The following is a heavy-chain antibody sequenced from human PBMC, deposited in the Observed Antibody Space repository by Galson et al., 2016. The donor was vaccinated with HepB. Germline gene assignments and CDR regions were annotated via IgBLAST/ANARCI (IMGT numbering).Heavy chain of an antibody. D-gene: IGHD1-26*01. CDR1: GFTFSTYA. CDR3: AKYRSATYYTDYFEY. CDR2: ISGSGGSI. Sequence: SLRLSCAASGFTFSTYAMTWVRPAPGKGLEWVATISGSGGSIYYADSVKGRSTISRDNSKNTLFLQMKRLRDEDTALYYCAKYRSATYYTDYFEYWGQGTLVTVSS. J-gene: IGHJ4*02. V-gene: IGHV3-23*01.